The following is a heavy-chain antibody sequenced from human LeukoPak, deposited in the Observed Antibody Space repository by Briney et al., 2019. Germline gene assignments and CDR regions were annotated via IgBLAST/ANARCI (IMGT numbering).Heavy chain of an antibody. D-gene: IGHD3-10*01. J-gene: IGHJ4*02. CDR3: ARAGLLWFGPTFDY. V-gene: IGHV4-38-2*02. Sequence: SETLSLTCTVSGYSISSGYYWGWIRQPPGKGLEWIGSIYHSGSTYYNPSLKSRVTISVDTSKNQFSLKLSSVTAADTAVYYCARAGLLWFGPTFDYWGQGTLVTVSS. CDR1: GYSISSGYY. CDR2: IYHSGST.